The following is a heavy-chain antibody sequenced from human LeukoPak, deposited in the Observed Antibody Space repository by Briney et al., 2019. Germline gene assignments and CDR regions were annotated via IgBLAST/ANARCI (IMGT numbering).Heavy chain of an antibody. CDR1: GGSISSSSYY. CDR2: IYYSGST. V-gene: IGHV4-39*02. CDR3: ARVGGDYGDYTYYFDY. D-gene: IGHD4-17*01. J-gene: IGHJ4*02. Sequence: SETLSLTCTVSGGSISSSSYYWGWIRQPTGKGLEWIGSIYYSGSTYYNPSLKSRITISVDTSKNHFSLKLSSVTAADTAVYYCARVGGDYGDYTYYFDYWGQGTLVTVSS.